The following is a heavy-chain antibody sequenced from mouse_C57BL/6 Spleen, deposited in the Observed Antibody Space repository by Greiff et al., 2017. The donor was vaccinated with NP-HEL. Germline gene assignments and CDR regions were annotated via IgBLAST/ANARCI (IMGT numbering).Heavy chain of an antibody. J-gene: IGHJ2*01. Sequence: QVQLQQPGAELVMPGASVKLSCKASGYTFTSYWMHWVKQRPGQGLEWIGEIDPSDSYTNYNQKFKGKSTLTVDKSSSTAYMQLSSLTSEDSAVYYCASSQLRLLDYGGQGTTLTVSS. CDR1: GYTFTSYW. D-gene: IGHD3-2*02. CDR2: IDPSDSYT. CDR3: ASSQLRLLDY. V-gene: IGHV1-69*01.